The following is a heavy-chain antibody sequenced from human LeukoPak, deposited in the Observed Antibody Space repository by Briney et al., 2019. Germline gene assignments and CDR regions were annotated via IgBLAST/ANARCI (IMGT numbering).Heavy chain of an antibody. J-gene: IGHJ4*02. D-gene: IGHD1-1*01. CDR2: IQSKTDGGTT. CDR3: TTDRGALTN. V-gene: IGHV3-15*01. Sequence: GGSLRLSCAASGFTFSNAWMSWVRQAPGKGLEWVGRIQSKTDGGTTDYAAPVKGRFTISRDDSKTTLYLQTNSLKTEDTAMYYCTTDRGALTNWGQGTLVTVSS. CDR1: GFTFSNAW.